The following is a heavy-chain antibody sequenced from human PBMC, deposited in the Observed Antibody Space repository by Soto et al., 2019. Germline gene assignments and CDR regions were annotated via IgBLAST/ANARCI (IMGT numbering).Heavy chain of an antibody. CDR3: ARQRRGWDSSAYYPYFFDY. Sequence: SETLSLTCAVYGGSFSGYYWSWIRQPPGKGLEWIGEINHSGSTNYNPSLKSRVTISVDTSKNQFSLKLSSVTAADTAVYYCARQRRGWDSSAYYPYFFDYWGQGTLVTVSS. V-gene: IGHV4-34*01. D-gene: IGHD3-22*01. CDR1: GGSFSGYY. CDR2: INHSGST. J-gene: IGHJ4*02.